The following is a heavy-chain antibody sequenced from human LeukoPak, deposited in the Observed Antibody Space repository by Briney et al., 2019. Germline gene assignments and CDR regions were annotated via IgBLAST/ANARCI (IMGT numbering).Heavy chain of an antibody. D-gene: IGHD2-15*01. CDR3: ARGGGSAPNFDY. J-gene: IGHJ4*02. Sequence: GGSLRLSCAASGFTFSTYNMNWVRQAPGKGLEGVSSIGRSSTYIYYADSGKGRFNISRDNAKNSLYLQMNSLRAEDTAVYYCARGGGSAPNFDYWGQGTLVTVSS. CDR1: GFTFSTYN. CDR2: IGRSSTYI. V-gene: IGHV3-21*01.